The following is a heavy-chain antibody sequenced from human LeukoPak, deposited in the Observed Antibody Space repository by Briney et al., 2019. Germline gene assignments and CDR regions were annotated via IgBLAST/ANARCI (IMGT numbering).Heavy chain of an antibody. J-gene: IGHJ4*02. Sequence: GASVKVSCTASGYTFTHHGISWVRQAPGQGLEWMGWISCYNGDTIYAQNVQGRVTMTTDASTRTAYIELRNPRSDDTAMYYCARDPSNSSGYHAHFDSWGQGTLVTVSS. CDR2: ISCYNGDT. CDR1: GYTFTHHG. D-gene: IGHD3-22*01. CDR3: ARDPSNSSGYHAHFDS. V-gene: IGHV1-18*01.